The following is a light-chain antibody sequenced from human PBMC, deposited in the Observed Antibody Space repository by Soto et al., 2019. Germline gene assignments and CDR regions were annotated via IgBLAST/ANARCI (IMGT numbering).Light chain of an antibody. CDR2: YDS. CDR3: QVWDITTDHYV. V-gene: IGLV3-21*04. Sequence: SYVLTQPPSVSVAPEKTARLTCGGDNIGSKRVHWYRQKPGQAPVLVIYYDSDRPSGIPERFSGSNSRNTATLTINRVEAGDEADYYCQVWDITTDHYVFGTGTKLTVL. J-gene: IGLJ1*01. CDR1: NIGSKR.